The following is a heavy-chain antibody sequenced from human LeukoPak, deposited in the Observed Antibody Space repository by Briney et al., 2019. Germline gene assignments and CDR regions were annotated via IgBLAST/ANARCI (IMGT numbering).Heavy chain of an antibody. CDR2: IYYSGST. D-gene: IGHD6-13*01. Sequence: PGGSLRLSCAASGFTFSDYYMSWIRQPPGKGLEWIGSIYYSGSTYYNPSLKSRVTISVDTPKNQFSLKLSSVTAADTAVYYCARQSGEDSSTLPWGQGTLVTVSS. CDR1: GFTFSDYY. J-gene: IGHJ5*02. CDR3: ARQSGEDSSTLP. V-gene: IGHV4-39*01.